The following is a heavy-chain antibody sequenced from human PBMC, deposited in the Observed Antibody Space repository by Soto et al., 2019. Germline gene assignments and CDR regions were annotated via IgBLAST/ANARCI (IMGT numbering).Heavy chain of an antibody. J-gene: IGHJ5*02. CDR1: GFTFSSYG. CDR3: AKEYSGYEVDP. CDR2: ISYDGSNK. D-gene: IGHD5-12*01. Sequence: GGSLRLSCAASGFTFSSYGMHWVRQAPGKGLEWVAVISYDGSNKYYADSVKGRFTISRDNSKNTLYLQMNSLRAEDTAVYYCAKEYSGYEVDPWGQGTLVTVSS. V-gene: IGHV3-30*18.